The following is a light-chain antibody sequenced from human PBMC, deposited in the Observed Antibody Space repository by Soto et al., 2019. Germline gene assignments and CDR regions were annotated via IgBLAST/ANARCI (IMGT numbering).Light chain of an antibody. Sequence: DIQMTQSPSTLSGSVGDRVTITCRASQTISSWLAWYQQKPGKAPKLLIYKASTLKSGVPSRFSGSGSGTDFTLTISSLQPEDFATYYCQQSYSTPPWTFGQGTKV. CDR3: QQSYSTPPWT. CDR1: QTISSW. J-gene: IGKJ1*01. CDR2: KAS. V-gene: IGKV1-5*03.